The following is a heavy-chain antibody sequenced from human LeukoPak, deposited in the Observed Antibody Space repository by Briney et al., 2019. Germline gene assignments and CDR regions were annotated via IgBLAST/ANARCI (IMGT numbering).Heavy chain of an antibody. CDR1: GLTFSSAW. CDR2: IKSDGTA. V-gene: IGHV3-74*01. J-gene: IGHJ4*02. Sequence: GGSLRLSCAASGLTFSSAWMHWVRQTPGKGLVWISRIKSDGTATYADSVRGRFTISRDNAKNTLYLQMNNLRADDTGIYYCARYGSYKLDYWGQGALVTVSS. CDR3: ARYGSYKLDY. D-gene: IGHD1-26*01.